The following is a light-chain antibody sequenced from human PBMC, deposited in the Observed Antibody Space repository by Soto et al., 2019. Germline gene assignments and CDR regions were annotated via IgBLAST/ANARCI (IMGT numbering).Light chain of an antibody. CDR2: GNS. V-gene: IGLV1-40*01. CDR1: SSNIGAGYD. J-gene: IGLJ3*02. Sequence: QSVLTQPPSVSGAPGQRVTISCTGSSSNIGAGYDVHWYQQLPGTAPKLLIYGNSNRPSGVPDRFSGSKSGTSASLAITGLQAEDEADYYCQSHDSSLSVLWVIGGGTKLTVL. CDR3: QSHDSSLSVLWV.